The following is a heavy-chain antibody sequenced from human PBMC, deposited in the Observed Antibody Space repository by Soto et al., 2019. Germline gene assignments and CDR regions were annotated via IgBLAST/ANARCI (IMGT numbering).Heavy chain of an antibody. CDR1: GYTFTSYY. J-gene: IGHJ5*02. Sequence: GASVKVSCKASGYTFTSYYMHWVRQAPGQGLEWMGIINPSGGSTSYAQKFQGRVTMTRDTSTSTVYMELSSLRSEDTAVYYCARGPSGSYDILTGPHRGFNWFDPWGQGTLVTVSS. CDR3: ARGPSGSYDILTGPHRGFNWFDP. CDR2: INPSGGST. D-gene: IGHD3-9*01. V-gene: IGHV1-46*03.